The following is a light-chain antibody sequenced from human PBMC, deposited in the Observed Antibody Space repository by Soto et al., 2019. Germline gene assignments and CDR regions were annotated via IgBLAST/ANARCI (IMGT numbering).Light chain of an antibody. CDR1: SSDVGSYNL. CDR2: EDS. CDR3: CIYVGTTSVV. V-gene: IGLV2-23*01. Sequence: QSALTQPASVSGSPGQSITISCTGTSSDVGSYNLVSWYQQHPGKAPKLMIYEDSERPSGVSNRFSGSKSGNTASLTISGLQTEDEGDYYCCIYVGTTSVVFGGGTKLTVL. J-gene: IGLJ2*01.